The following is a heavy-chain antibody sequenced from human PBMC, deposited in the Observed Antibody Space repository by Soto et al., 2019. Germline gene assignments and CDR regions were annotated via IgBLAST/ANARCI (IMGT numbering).Heavy chain of an antibody. J-gene: IGHJ4*01. CDR1: GCTFSTYV. D-gene: IGHD3-22*01. CDR3: ARNRPYYYDRSGYNGLGF. V-gene: IGHV1-69*06. Sequence: QVQLVQSGAEVKKPGSSVKVSCKASGCTFSTYVITWVRQAPGQGLEWMGGIIPIIGDTNYAQDFQGRVTITADKSTTTAYMELSRLSSEDTAMYYCARNRPYYYDRSGYNGLGFWGQGTMVTVSS. CDR2: IIPIIGDT.